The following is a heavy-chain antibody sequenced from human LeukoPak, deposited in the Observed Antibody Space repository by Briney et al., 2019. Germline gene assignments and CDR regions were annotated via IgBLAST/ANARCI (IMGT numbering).Heavy chain of an antibody. CDR1: SGSISTSNYF. Sequence: PSETLSLTCTVSSGSISTSNYFWGWIRQPPGKGLEWIGSIYYSGSTSYSPSLKSRVTISIDTSKNQFSLKLSSVTAADTAVYYCARDPIYGDLDAFDIWGQGTMVTVSS. CDR3: ARDPIYGDLDAFDI. J-gene: IGHJ3*02. CDR2: IYYSGST. V-gene: IGHV4-39*07. D-gene: IGHD4-17*01.